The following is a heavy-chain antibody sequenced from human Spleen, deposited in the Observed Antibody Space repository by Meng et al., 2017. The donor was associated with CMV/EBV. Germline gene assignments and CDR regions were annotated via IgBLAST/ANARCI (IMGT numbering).Heavy chain of an antibody. Sequence: GGSLRLSCAASAFTFDDYAMHWVRQAPGKGLEWVSGLSWNSNSIGYAVSVQGRFIISRDNAKKVLYLQMNSLRVEDTALYYCAKGRTVYENYAMDFWGQGITVTVSS. V-gene: IGHV3-9*01. CDR2: LSWNSNSI. CDR3: AKGRTVYENYAMDF. D-gene: IGHD3-16*01. CDR1: AFTFDDYA. J-gene: IGHJ6*02.